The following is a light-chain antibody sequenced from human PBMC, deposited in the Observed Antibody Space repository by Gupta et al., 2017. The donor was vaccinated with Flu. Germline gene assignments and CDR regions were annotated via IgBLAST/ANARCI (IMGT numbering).Light chain of an antibody. CDR2: ANN. J-gene: IGLJ2*01. Sequence: QSVLTQPPSVSGAPGQRVTISCTGSSSNLGAGYDVHWYQQLPGIAPKLLIDANNDRPSGVPDRFSCDTYCTSASPVLNRRQDEDDAEDYCQSYDNSMSGPGVFGGGTKLTVL. CDR1: SSNLGAGYD. CDR3: QSYDNSMSGPGV. V-gene: IGLV1-40*01.